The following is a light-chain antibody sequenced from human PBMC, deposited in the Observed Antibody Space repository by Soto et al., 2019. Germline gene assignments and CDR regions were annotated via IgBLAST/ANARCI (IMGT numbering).Light chain of an antibody. Sequence: DIQMTQSPSSLSSSVGDRVTITCRASQGIGNDLGWYQQKPVNPPKRLIYDVSSLQSRVPSRFSASETGKELTLTSSSLQPEDFATYYCQHYNSYPITFGGGTKVEVK. CDR1: QGIGND. CDR3: QHYNSYPIT. J-gene: IGKJ4*01. CDR2: DVS. V-gene: IGKV1-17*01.